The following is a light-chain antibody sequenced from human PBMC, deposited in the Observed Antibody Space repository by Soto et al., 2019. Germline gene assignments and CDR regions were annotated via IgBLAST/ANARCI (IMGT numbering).Light chain of an antibody. CDR3: SSYTSSSTYV. CDR1: SSDVGGYNY. CDR2: EVS. V-gene: IGLV2-14*01. J-gene: IGLJ1*01. Sequence: QSALTQPASVSGSPGQSITISCTGTSSDVGGYNYVSWYQQHPGKAPKLMIYEVSNRPSGVSNRFSGSKSGNTASLTISGPQAEDEAAYYCSSYTSSSTYVFGTGTKLTVL.